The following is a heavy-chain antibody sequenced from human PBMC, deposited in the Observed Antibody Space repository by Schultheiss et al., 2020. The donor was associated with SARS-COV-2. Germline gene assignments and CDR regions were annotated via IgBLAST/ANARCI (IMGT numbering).Heavy chain of an antibody. D-gene: IGHD5-18*01. J-gene: IGHJ4*02. CDR1: GGTISSYY. V-gene: IGHV4-59*12. Sequence: SETLSLTCTVSGGTISSYYWSWIRQPPGKGLEWIGYIYYSGSTNYNPSLKSRVTISVDKSKNQSSLKLSSVTAADTAVYYCAREYSYGKRVDYWGQGTLVTVSS. CDR3: AREYSYGKRVDY. CDR2: IYYSGST.